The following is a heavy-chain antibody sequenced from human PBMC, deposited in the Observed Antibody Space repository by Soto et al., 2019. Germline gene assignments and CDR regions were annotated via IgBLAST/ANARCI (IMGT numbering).Heavy chain of an antibody. CDR3: ARELSCSGDNCYSWFDP. D-gene: IGHD2-15*01. V-gene: IGHV1-69*12. Sequence: QVQLVQSGAEVKKPGSSVKVSCKASGGTFSKYAISWVRQAPGQGLEWMGGIIPFFGTTNYAQSFQGRVTFTADESTRTAYMELSSLRSEDTAVYYCARELSCSGDNCYSWFDPWGQGTLVTVSS. CDR2: IIPFFGTT. J-gene: IGHJ5*02. CDR1: GGTFSKYA.